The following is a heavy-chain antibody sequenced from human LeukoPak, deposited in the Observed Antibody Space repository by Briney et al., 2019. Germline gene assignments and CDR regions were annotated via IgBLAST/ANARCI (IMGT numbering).Heavy chain of an antibody. CDR3: ATQGSSWYFDY. CDR2: IIPILGIA. D-gene: IGHD6-13*01. J-gene: IGHJ4*02. CDR1: GGTLSSYA. Sequence: ASVTVSCKASGGTLSSYAISWVRQAAGQGLEWMGRIIPILGIANYAQKFQGRVTITADKSTSTDYMELSSLRSEDTAVYYCATQGSSWYFDYWGQGTLVTVSS. V-gene: IGHV1-69*04.